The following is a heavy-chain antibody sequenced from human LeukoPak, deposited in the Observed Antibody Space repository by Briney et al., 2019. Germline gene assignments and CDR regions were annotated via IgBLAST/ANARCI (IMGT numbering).Heavy chain of an antibody. CDR3: ARYGSYHYDSSGYFGY. Sequence: GGSLKLSCAAFGFTFSSYGMHWVRQAPGKGLEWVSSISGSGSTTYYADSVKGRFTISRDNSKNTLYLQMNSLRAEDTAVYYCARYGSYHYDSSGYFGYWGQGTLVTVSS. CDR2: ISGSGSTT. V-gene: IGHV3-23*01. CDR1: GFTFSSYG. J-gene: IGHJ4*02. D-gene: IGHD3-22*01.